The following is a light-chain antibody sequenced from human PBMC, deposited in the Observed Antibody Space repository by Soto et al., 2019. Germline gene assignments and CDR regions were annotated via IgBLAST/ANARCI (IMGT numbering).Light chain of an antibody. J-gene: IGLJ1*01. CDR3: NSYTTTSTDV. CDR2: EVS. CDR1: SSDVGGYNY. Sequence: QSVLTQPASVSGSPGQSITISCTGTSSDVGGYNYVSWYQHHPGKAPKLMIYEVSNRPSGVSNRFSGSKSGYTASLTISGRQAEDEAEYYCNSYTTTSTDVFGTGTKVTV. V-gene: IGLV2-14*01.